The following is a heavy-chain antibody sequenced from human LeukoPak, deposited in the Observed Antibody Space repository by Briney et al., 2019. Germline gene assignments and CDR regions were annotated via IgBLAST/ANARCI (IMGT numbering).Heavy chain of an antibody. CDR2: IWYDGSNK. V-gene: IGHV3-33*01. D-gene: IGHD3-3*01. J-gene: IGHJ4*02. CDR3: ARDRSVDYFDY. CDR1: GFTFSNHG. Sequence: PGGSLRLSCAASGFTFSNHGMHWVRQAPGKGLEWVAVIWYDGSNKYYVDSVKGRFTISRDNSKSTLYLQMNGLRAEDTAVYYCARDRSVDYFDYWGQGTLVTVSS.